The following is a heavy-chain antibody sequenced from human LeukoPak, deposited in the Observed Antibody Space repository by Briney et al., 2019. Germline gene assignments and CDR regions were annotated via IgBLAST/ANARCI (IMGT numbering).Heavy chain of an antibody. CDR3: AREDSSGYDY. J-gene: IGHJ4*02. CDR2: INPNSGGT. Sequence: ASVKDSRKASGYTLTGYYMHWVRQAPGQGLEWMGWINPNSGGTNYAQNFQGRVTMTRDTSISTAYMEVSRLRSDDTAVYYCAREDSSGYDYWGQGTLVTVSS. V-gene: IGHV1-2*02. CDR1: GYTLTGYY. D-gene: IGHD3-22*01.